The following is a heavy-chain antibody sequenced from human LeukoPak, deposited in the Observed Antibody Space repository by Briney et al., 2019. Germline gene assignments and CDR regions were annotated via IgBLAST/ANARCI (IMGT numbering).Heavy chain of an antibody. CDR1: GYTFTSYG. Sequence: ASVKVSCKASGYTFTSYGISWVRQAPGQGPEWMGWISAYNGNTNYAQKLQGRVTMTTDTSTSTAYMELRSLRSDDTAVYYCARLRPGWLRLPPDYWGQGTLVTVSS. D-gene: IGHD5-12*01. V-gene: IGHV1-18*01. J-gene: IGHJ4*02. CDR2: ISAYNGNT. CDR3: ARLRPGWLRLPPDY.